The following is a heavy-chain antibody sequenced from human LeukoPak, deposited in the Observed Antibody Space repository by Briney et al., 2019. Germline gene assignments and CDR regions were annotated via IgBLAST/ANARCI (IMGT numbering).Heavy chain of an antibody. CDR1: GHTLTELS. V-gene: IGHV1-24*01. Sequence: GASVKVSCKVSGHTLTELSMHWVRQAPGQGLEWMGGFDPEDGETIYAQKFQGRVTMTEDTSTDTAYMELSSLRSEDTAVYYCATDRHSSGGGTWFDPWGQGTLVTVSS. CDR3: ATDRHSSGGGTWFDP. CDR2: FDPEDGET. J-gene: IGHJ5*02. D-gene: IGHD3-22*01.